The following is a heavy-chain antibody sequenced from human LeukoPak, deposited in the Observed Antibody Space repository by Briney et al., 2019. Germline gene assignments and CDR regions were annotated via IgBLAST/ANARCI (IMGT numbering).Heavy chain of an antibody. CDR3: AKDYSFSNFN. J-gene: IGHJ4*02. CDR2: INERGSET. Sequence: QTGGSLRLSRGASGFIFSNHWVTWVRQATGKGVEWVANINERGSETYYADYVQGRFTISRDNTKKSLFLQLNSLSVEDTAMYYCAKDYSFSNFNWGQGTLVTVSS. V-gene: IGHV3-7*01. D-gene: IGHD2-15*01. CDR1: GFIFSNHW.